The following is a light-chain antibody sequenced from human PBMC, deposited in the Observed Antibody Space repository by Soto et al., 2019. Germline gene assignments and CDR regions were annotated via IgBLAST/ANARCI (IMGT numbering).Light chain of an antibody. CDR1: LPISNY. J-gene: IGKJ4*01. CDR3: QKYNSVPLT. V-gene: IGKV1-27*01. CDR2: AAS. Sequence: DLKLSQSTSSLSASVLHRVTITCQASLPISNYLAWYQQKPGKIPNLLIYAASTLQAGVPSRFSGSGSGTDFTLTISSLQPEDVAAYYCQKYNSVPLTFGGGTKVDIK.